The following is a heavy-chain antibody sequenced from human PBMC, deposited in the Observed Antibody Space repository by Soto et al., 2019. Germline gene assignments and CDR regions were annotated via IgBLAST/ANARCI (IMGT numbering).Heavy chain of an antibody. D-gene: IGHD2-2*01. Sequence: PGKGLEWIGEINHSGSTNYNPSLKSRVTISVDTSKNQFTLKLSSVTAADTFSYHSADYRRDYCLVSSVQLNLFYDL. CDR3: ADYRRDYCLVSSVQLNLFYDL. V-gene: IGHV4-34*01. J-gene: IGHJ2*01. CDR2: INHSGST.